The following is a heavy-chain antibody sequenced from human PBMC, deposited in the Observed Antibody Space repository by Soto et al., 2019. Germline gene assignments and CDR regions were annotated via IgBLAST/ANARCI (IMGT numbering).Heavy chain of an antibody. V-gene: IGHV4-59*01. J-gene: IGHJ4*02. CDR2: IYYSGST. CDR1: GGSISRYY. Sequence: SETLSLTCTVSGGSISRYYWSWIRQPPGKGLEWIGYIYYSGSTNYNPSLKSRVTISVDTSKNQFSLKLSSVTAADTAVYYCARSGGYYDSSGYYPFDYWGQGTLVTVSS. CDR3: ARSGGYYDSSGYYPFDY. D-gene: IGHD3-22*01.